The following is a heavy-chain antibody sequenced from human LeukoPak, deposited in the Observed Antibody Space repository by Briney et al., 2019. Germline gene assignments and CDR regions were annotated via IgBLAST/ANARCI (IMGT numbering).Heavy chain of an antibody. CDR1: GFTFSTYD. D-gene: IGHD3-9*01. Sequence: GGSLRLSCAASGFTFSTYDMNWVRQAPGKGLEWLSFITGSGITIHYADSVKGRFTVSRDGAKNSLYLQMNSLRAEDTAVYYCARTTYSFDRLLDYWGQGTLVTVSS. CDR2: ITGSGITI. V-gene: IGHV3-48*03. J-gene: IGHJ4*02. CDR3: ARTTYSFDRLLDY.